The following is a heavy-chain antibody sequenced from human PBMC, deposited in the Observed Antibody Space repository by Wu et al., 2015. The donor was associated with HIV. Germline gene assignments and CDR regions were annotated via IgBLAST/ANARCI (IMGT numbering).Heavy chain of an antibody. D-gene: IGHD2-2*01. V-gene: IGHV1-46*03. CDR1: GYTFTSYY. Sequence: QVQLVQSGAEVKKPGASVKVSCKASGYTFTSYYMHWVRQAPGQGLEWMGIINPSGGSTSYAQKFQGRVTMTRDTSTSTVYMELSSLRSEDTAVYYCARAYCSSTSCYYGYFDYVGPGNPGPPSPQ. CDR3: ARAYCSSTSCYYGYFDY. CDR2: INPSGGST. J-gene: IGHJ4*02.